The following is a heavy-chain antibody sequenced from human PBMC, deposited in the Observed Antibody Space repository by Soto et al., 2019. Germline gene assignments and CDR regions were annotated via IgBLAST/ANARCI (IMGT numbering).Heavy chain of an antibody. CDR2: IYPGDSDT. D-gene: IGHD4-4*01. Sequence: PGESLKISCMGSGYSFTSYWIGWVRQMPGKGLEWMGIIYPGDSDTRYSPSFQGQVTISADKSISTAYLQWSSLKASDTAMYYCARLGEGTTVTTIPNYYYYGMDVWGQGTTVTVSS. V-gene: IGHV5-51*01. CDR3: ARLGEGTTVTTIPNYYYYGMDV. CDR1: GYSFTSYW. J-gene: IGHJ6*02.